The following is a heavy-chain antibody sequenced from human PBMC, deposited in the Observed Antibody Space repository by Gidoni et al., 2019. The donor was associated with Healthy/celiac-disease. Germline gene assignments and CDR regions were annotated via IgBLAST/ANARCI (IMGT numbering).Heavy chain of an antibody. CDR1: GFTFSSYG. J-gene: IGHJ4*02. D-gene: IGHD3-10*01. CDR2: ISYDGSNK. V-gene: IGHV3-30*18. CDR3: AKSLGELTFDY. Sequence: VQLVESGGGVVQPGRSLRLSCAASGFTFSSYGMHWVRQAPGKGLEWVAVISYDGSNKYYADSVKGRFTISRDNSKNTLYLQMNSLRAEDTAVYYCAKSLGELTFDYWGQGTLVTVSS.